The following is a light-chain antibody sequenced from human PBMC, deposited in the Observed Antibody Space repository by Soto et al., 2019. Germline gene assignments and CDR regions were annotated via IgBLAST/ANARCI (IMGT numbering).Light chain of an antibody. CDR1: QSVSSSY. J-gene: IGKJ1*01. CDR3: QQYGSSPGT. CDR2: GAS. Sequence: EIVLTQSPGTLSLSPGERATLSCRASQSVSSSYLAWYQQKPGQAPRLLIYGASSRATGIPDRFSGSGSGTDFTLTISRLEPEDFAVYYCQQYGSSPGTFAQGTKVHIK. V-gene: IGKV3-20*01.